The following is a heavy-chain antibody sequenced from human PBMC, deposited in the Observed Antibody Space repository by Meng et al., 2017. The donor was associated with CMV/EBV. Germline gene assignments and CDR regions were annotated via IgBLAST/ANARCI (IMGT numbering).Heavy chain of an antibody. D-gene: IGHD6-19*01. J-gene: IGHJ6*02. CDR2: ISSSGGTI. V-gene: IGHV3-48*03. CDR1: GFTFSSYE. Sequence: GGSLRLSCATSGFTFSSYEMNWVRQAPGKGLEWVSYISSSGGTIYYADSVKGRFTISRDNAKNSLYLQMNSLRAEDTAVYYCARDLAVAGSYYYYGMDVWGQGTTVTVSS. CDR3: ARDLAVAGSYYYYGMDV.